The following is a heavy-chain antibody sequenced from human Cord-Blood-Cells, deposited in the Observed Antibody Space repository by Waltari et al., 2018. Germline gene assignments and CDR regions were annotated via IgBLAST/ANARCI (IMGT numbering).Heavy chain of an antibody. V-gene: IGHV1-46*01. CDR1: GYTFTSYY. Sequence: QVQLVQSGAEVKKPGASVKVSCKASGYTFTSYYMHWVRQAPGQGLEWMGIINPGGGRTSYAQKFQGRVTMTRDTSTSTVYMELSSLRSEDTAVYYCARVGDYDSSGYYAFDIWGQGTMVTVSS. D-gene: IGHD3-22*01. J-gene: IGHJ3*02. CDR2: INPGGGRT. CDR3: ARVGDYDSSGYYAFDI.